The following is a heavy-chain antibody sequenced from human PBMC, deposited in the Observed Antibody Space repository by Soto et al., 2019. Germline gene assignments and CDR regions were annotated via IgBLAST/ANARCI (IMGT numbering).Heavy chain of an antibody. CDR3: ARDLYSSSWPNNMSHFQNYCSGMDG. J-gene: IGHJ6*02. V-gene: IGHV1-69*12. D-gene: IGHD6-13*01. CDR2: IITVFGTA. CDR1: VGTFSIYA. Sequence: QVQLVQSGAEVKEPGSSVNVSCKASVGTFSIYAISWVRQAPGQGREWMGVIITVFGTADYAQKFQGRVTLTGDESTSTANMELISMRSENTAIYYCARDLYSSSWPNNMSHFQNYCSGMDGWGQGTTVTVSS.